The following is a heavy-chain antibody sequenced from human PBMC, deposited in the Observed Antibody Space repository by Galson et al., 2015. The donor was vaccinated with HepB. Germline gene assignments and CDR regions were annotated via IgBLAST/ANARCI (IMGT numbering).Heavy chain of an antibody. CDR2: ISTSSSYI. J-gene: IGHJ2*01. V-gene: IGHV3-21*01. CDR3: ARGYSGTYVDWYLDL. Sequence: LRLSCAASGSTFSSYSMNWVRQAPGKGLEWVSSISTSSSYIYYADSVKGRFTVSRDNAKNSLYLQMNSLRAEDTAVYDCARGYSGTYVDWYLDLWGRGTLVTVSS. D-gene: IGHD1-26*01. CDR1: GSTFSSYS.